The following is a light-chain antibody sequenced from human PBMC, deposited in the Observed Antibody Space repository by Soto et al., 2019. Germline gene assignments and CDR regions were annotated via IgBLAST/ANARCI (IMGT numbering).Light chain of an antibody. J-gene: IGKJ1*01. V-gene: IGKV3-20*01. Sequence: EIVLTQSPGTLSLSPGERATLSCRGSQTVSSSYLAWYQQKRGQAPRLLIYGASSRATDIPDRFSGSGSGTDFTLTISRLEPEDFALYYCQQYGSSRTFGQGTKVDIK. CDR2: GAS. CDR1: QTVSSSY. CDR3: QQYGSSRT.